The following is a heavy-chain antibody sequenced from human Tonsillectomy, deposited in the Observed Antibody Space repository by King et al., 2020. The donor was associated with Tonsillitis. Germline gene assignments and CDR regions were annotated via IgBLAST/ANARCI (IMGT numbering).Heavy chain of an antibody. CDR3: ANTKQLWNSQLDY. V-gene: IGHV1-46*01. CDR1: GYTFTSSY. D-gene: IGHD5-18*01. J-gene: IGHJ4*02. CDR2: IDPTGGST. Sequence: QLVQSGAEVKKPGASVKVSCKASGYTFTSSYMHWVRQAPGQGLEWMGIIDPTGGSTTYAQNFQGRVNMTRDTSTSTVYMDLSSLRSEDTAVYYCANTKQLWNSQLDYWGQGTLVTVSS.